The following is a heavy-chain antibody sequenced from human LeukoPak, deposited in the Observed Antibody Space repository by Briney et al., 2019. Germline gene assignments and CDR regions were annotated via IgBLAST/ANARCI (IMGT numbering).Heavy chain of an antibody. CDR1: GFTFSSYS. Sequence: PGGPLRLSCAASGFTFSSYSMNWVRQAPGKGLEWVSSISSSSSYIYYADSVKGRFTISRDNAKNSLYLQMNSLRAEDTAVYYCARDATRYSSSWYHDAFDIWGQGTMVTVSS. CDR2: ISSSSSYI. CDR3: ARDATRYSSSWYHDAFDI. J-gene: IGHJ3*02. D-gene: IGHD6-13*01. V-gene: IGHV3-21*01.